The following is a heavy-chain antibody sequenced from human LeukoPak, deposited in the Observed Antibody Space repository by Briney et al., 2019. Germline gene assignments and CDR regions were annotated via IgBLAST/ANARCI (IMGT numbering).Heavy chain of an antibody. Sequence: SGRSLRLSCTASGFTFGDYAMSWVRQAPGKGLEWVGFIRSKAYGGTTEYAASVKGRFTISRDDSKSIAYLQMNSLKTEDTAVYYCTRESYDFWSGYYPDDAFDIWGQGTMVTVSS. J-gene: IGHJ3*02. V-gene: IGHV3-49*04. CDR1: GFTFGDYA. D-gene: IGHD3-3*01. CDR3: TRESYDFWSGYYPDDAFDI. CDR2: IRSKAYGGTT.